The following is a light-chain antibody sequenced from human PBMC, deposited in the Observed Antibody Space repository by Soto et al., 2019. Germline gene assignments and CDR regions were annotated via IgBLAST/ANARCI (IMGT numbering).Light chain of an antibody. CDR3: QQYNNWPPIT. J-gene: IGKJ5*01. CDR2: DAF. V-gene: IGKV3-11*01. Sequence: EIVLTQSPVTLSLSPGERATLSCRASQSVSRYLAWYQQKPDQAPRLLIYDAFNRATGIPARFSGSGSGTDFTLTISSLEPEDFAVYYCQQYNNWPPITFGQGTRLEIK. CDR1: QSVSRY.